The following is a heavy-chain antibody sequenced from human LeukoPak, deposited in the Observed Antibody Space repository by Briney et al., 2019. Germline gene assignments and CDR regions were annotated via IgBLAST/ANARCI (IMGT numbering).Heavy chain of an antibody. Sequence: PSGTLSLTCTVSGGSISSGSYYWSWIRQPAGKGLEWIGRIYTSGSTNYNPSLKSRVTISVDTSKNQSSLKLSSVTAADTAVYYCARDSGWYAWYFDLWGRGTLVTVSS. CDR2: IYTSGST. D-gene: IGHD6-19*01. CDR3: ARDSGWYAWYFDL. V-gene: IGHV4-61*02. J-gene: IGHJ2*01. CDR1: GGSISSGSYY.